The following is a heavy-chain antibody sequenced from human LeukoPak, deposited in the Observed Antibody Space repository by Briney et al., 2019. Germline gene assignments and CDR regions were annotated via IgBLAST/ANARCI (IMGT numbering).Heavy chain of an antibody. D-gene: IGHD6-19*01. J-gene: IGHJ4*02. CDR1: GFTFSDYG. CDR3: ARWSRYSSGWYELDY. CDR2: IWHDGSNG. Sequence: QAGGSLRLSCAASGFTFSDYGMHWVRQAPGKGLEWVAVIWHDGSNGNYAEAAKGRFTISRDNSKNTLYLQMNSLRAKDTAVYYCARWSRYSSGWYELDYWGQGTLVTVSS. V-gene: IGHV3-33*01.